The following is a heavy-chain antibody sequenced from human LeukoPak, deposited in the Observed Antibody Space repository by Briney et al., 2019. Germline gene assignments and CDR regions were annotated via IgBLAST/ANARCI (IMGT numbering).Heavy chain of an antibody. CDR1: GGSFSGYY. Sequence: PSETLSLTCAVYGGSFSGYYWSWIRQPPGKGLEWIGEINHSGSTNYNPSLKSRVTISVDTSKNQFSLKLSSVTAADTAVYYCARTGGPRGMDVWGQGTTVTVSS. J-gene: IGHJ6*02. CDR3: ARTGGPRGMDV. V-gene: IGHV4-34*01. CDR2: INHSGST.